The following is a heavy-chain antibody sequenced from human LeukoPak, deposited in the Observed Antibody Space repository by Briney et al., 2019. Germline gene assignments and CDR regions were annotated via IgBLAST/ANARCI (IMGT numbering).Heavy chain of an antibody. D-gene: IGHD1-26*01. J-gene: IGHJ5*02. CDR2: IDNKGKGYATST. CDR3: TRDSGTFPGFDP. CDR1: GCTFSGPA. V-gene: IGHV3-73*01. Sequence: AGSLRLSCAASGCTFSGPAIHWVRNPSRQGLDLVGQIDNKGKGYATSTAYAASVKGSFTISRDDLINTAYLQMKSLKTEDTALYYCTRDSGTFPGFDPWGQGTLVTVSS.